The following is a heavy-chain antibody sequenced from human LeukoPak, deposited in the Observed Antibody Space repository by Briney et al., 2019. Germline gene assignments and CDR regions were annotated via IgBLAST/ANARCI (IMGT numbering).Heavy chain of an antibody. V-gene: IGHV4-34*01. CDR2: INHSGST. Sequence: SETLSLTCAVYGGSFSGYYWSWIRQPPGKGLEWIGEINHSGSTNYNPSLKSRVTISVDTSKNQFSLKQSSVTAADTAVYYCARGDSGYDPNFDYWGQGTLVTVSS. CDR1: GGSFSGYY. CDR3: ARGDSGYDPNFDY. J-gene: IGHJ4*02. D-gene: IGHD5-12*01.